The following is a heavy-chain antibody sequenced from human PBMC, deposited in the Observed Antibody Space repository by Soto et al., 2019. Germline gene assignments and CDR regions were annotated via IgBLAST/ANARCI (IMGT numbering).Heavy chain of an antibody. D-gene: IGHD2-2*01. CDR3: ARGGGAGYCSSTSCPQDGMDV. CDR2: ISSSGSTI. Sequence: GGSLRLSCAASGFTFSDYYMSWIRQAPGKGLEWVSYISSSGSTIYYADSVKGRFTISRDNAKNSLYLQMNSLRAEDTAVYYCARGGGAGYCSSTSCPQDGMDVWGQGTTVTVSS. CDR1: GFTFSDYY. J-gene: IGHJ6*02. V-gene: IGHV3-11*01.